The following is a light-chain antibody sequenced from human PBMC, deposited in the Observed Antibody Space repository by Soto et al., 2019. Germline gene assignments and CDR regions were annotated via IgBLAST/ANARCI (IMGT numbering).Light chain of an antibody. Sequence: DIVMTQSPDSLAVSLGERATINCKSSQSVLYSSNNKNYLAWYQQKPGQPPNLLIYWASTRESGVPDRFSGAGSGTDFTLTISSLQAEDVALYYCQQYYSNPLTFGGGTKVEI. J-gene: IGKJ4*01. CDR2: WAS. CDR1: QSVLYSSNNKNY. CDR3: QQYYSNPLT. V-gene: IGKV4-1*01.